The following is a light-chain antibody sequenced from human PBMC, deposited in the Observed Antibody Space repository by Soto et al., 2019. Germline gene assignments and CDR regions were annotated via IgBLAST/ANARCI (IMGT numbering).Light chain of an antibody. Sequence: AIRMTQSPSSFSASTGDRVTITCRASQGISSYLAWYQQKPGKAPKLLIYAASPLQSGVPSRFSGSGSGTDFTLTIRCLQSEDFATYYCQQYYSYPYTFGQGTKLEIK. CDR2: AAS. V-gene: IGKV1-8*01. CDR3: QQYYSYPYT. J-gene: IGKJ2*01. CDR1: QGISSY.